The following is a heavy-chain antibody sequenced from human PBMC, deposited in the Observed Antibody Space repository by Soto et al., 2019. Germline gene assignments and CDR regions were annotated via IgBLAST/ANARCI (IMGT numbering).Heavy chain of an antibody. V-gene: IGHV3-23*01. CDR2: ISGSGGST. J-gene: IGHJ4*02. D-gene: IGHD3-22*01. CDR1: GFTFSSYA. CDR3: AKSKGRIVVVITSHSTYFDY. Sequence: GGSLRLSCAASGFTFSSYAMSWVRQAPGKGLEWVSAISGSGGSTYYADSVKGRFTISRDNSKNTLYQQMNSLRAEDTAVYYCAKSKGRIVVVITSHSTYFDYWGQGTLVTVSS.